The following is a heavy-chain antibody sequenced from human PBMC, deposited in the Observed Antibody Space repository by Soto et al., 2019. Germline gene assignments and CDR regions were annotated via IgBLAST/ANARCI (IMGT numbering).Heavy chain of an antibody. CDR3: ARRYGRNFDY. J-gene: IGHJ4*02. CDR1: GGSISSYY. Sequence: QVQLQESGPELVKPSETLSLTCTVSGGSISSYYWSWIRQPPGKGLEWIGYIYYSGSTNYNPSLTXRVTISVDTSKHQCSLTLSSVTAAATAVYYCARRYGRNFDYWGQGTLVTVSS. D-gene: IGHD1-20*01. CDR2: IYYSGST. V-gene: IGHV4-59*01.